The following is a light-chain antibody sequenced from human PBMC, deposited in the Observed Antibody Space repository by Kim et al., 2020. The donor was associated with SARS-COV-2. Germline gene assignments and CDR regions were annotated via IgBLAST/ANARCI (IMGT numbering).Light chain of an antibody. J-gene: IGLJ3*02. CDR3: QTWGTGIRV. V-gene: IGLV4-69*01. Sequence: ASAKLTCTLSSGHNSNAIAWHQQQPGKGPRYLMKVKSDGSHIKGDGIPDRFSGSSSGAERYLIISSLQSEDEADYYCQTWGTGIRVFGGGTQLTVL. CDR2: VKSDGSH. CDR1: SGHNSNA.